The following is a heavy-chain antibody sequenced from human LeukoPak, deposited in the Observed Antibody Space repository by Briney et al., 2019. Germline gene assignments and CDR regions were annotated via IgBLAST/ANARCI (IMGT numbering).Heavy chain of an antibody. CDR3: ARGGATTSQFDY. V-gene: IGHV3-21*01. D-gene: IGHD1-26*01. Sequence: GGSLRLSCAAPGFTFSSYSMNWVRQAPGKGLEWVTSISSSSSNIYYADSVKGRFTISRDNAKNSLYLQMNSLRAEDTAVYYCARGGATTSQFDYWGQGTLVTVSS. J-gene: IGHJ4*02. CDR1: GFTFSSYS. CDR2: ISSSSSNI.